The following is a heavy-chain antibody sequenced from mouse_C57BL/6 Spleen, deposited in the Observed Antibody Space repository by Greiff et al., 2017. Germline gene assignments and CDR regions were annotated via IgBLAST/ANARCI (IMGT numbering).Heavy chain of an antibody. CDR1: GYAFSSSW. D-gene: IGHD1-1*01. CDR2: IYPGDGDT. J-gene: IGHJ1*03. CDR3: GRGVVARDFDG. V-gene: IGHV1-82*01. Sequence: QVQLQQSGPELVKPGASVTISCKASGYAFSSSWMHWVKQRPGKGLEWIGRIYPGDGDTNYNGKFKGKATLTADKSSSTAYMQLSSLTSDDSSVCYWGRGVVARDFDGWGTGTTVTVAS.